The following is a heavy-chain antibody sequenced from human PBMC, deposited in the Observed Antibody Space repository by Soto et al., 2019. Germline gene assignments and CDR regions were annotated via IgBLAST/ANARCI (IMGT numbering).Heavy chain of an antibody. V-gene: IGHV3-23*01. D-gene: IGHD3-3*01. CDR3: AGHITIFGVVNDY. Sequence: PGGSLCLSCAASGFTFSSYAMSWGRQAPGKGLEWVSAISGSGGSTYYADSVKGRFTISRDNSKNTLYLQMNSLRAEDTAVYYCAGHITIFGVVNDYWGQGTLVTVSS. CDR1: GFTFSSYA. CDR2: ISGSGGST. J-gene: IGHJ4*02.